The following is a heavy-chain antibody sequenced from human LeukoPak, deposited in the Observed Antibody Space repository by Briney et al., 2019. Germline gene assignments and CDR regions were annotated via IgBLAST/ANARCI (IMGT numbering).Heavy chain of an antibody. CDR1: GFTFSSYG. J-gene: IGHJ5*02. Sequence: GGSLRLSCAASGFTFSSYGMHWVRQAPGKGLEWVAVISYDGSNKYYADSVKGRFTISRDNSKNTLYLQMNSLRAEDTAVYYCAKDQAGGWYENWFDPWGQGTLVTVSS. V-gene: IGHV3-30*18. CDR2: ISYDGSNK. CDR3: AKDQAGGWYENWFDP. D-gene: IGHD6-19*01.